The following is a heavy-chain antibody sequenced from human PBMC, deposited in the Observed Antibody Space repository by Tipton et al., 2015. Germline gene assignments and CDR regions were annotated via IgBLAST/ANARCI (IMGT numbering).Heavy chain of an antibody. Sequence: SLRLSCAASGFTFTTYAMSWVRQAPGKGLEWVGFIRSKAYGGTTEYAASVKGRFIISRDDSKSIAYLQMNSLKTEDTAVYYCTRDSIWLESSLYWGQGTLVTVSS. CDR3: TRDSIWLESSLY. V-gene: IGHV3-49*04. CDR1: GFTFTTYA. J-gene: IGHJ4*02. CDR2: IRSKAYGGTT. D-gene: IGHD6-19*01.